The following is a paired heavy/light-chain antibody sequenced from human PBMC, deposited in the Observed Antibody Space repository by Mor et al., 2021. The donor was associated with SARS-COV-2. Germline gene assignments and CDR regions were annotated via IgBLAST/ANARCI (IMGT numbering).Light chain of an antibody. CDR3: QQYYTSFSWT. CDR2: KAS. J-gene: IGKJ1*01. V-gene: IGKV1-5*03. Sequence: DIQMTQSPSTLSASVGDRVTITCRASQTISSWLAWYQQKPGKAPKLLIYKASSLESGVPSRFSGSGSGTEFTLTISSLQPDDFATYYCQQYYTSFSWTFGQGTKVEIK. CDR1: QTISSW.
Heavy chain of an antibody. V-gene: IGHV3-23*01. Sequence: EVQLLESGGGLVQPGGSLRLSCAASGFTFSSYAMSWVRQAPGKGLEWVSGISGSGDITFYADSVKGRFTISRDNSKNTLYVQMNSLRAEDTAVYYCATLRGRYYDNSGYYSLFDFWGRGTLVTVSS. CDR2: ISGSGDIT. CDR1: GFTFSSYA. CDR3: ATLRGRYYDNSGYYSLFDF. J-gene: IGHJ4*02. D-gene: IGHD3-22*01.